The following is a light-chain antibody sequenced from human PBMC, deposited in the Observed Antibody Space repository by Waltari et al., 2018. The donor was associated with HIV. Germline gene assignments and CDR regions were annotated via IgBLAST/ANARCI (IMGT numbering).Light chain of an antibody. J-gene: IGLJ3*02. CDR3: YSTDSSGNHPWV. Sequence: SYELTQPPSVSVSPGQTARITCSGDALAKQYAYWYQQKSGQAPVLVIYEDSKRPSGIPERFSGSSSGTVATLTISGAQVEDEADYYCYSTDSSGNHPWVFGGGTKLTVL. CDR1: ALAKQY. V-gene: IGLV3-10*01. CDR2: EDS.